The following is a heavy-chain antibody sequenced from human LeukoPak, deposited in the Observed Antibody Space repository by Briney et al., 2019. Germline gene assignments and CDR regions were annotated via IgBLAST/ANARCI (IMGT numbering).Heavy chain of an antibody. D-gene: IGHD2-8*01. CDR2: INWKGGST. CDR3: AKSSMLYYYYYMDV. J-gene: IGHJ6*03. CDR1: GFTFDDYV. Sequence: GGSLRLSCTASGFTFDDYVMSWVRRAPGQGLEWVSGINWKGGSTGYVNSVEGRFTISSDNANNSLDLQMNSLRAEDTALYYCAKSSMLYYYYYMDVWGKGTTVTVSS. V-gene: IGHV3-20*04.